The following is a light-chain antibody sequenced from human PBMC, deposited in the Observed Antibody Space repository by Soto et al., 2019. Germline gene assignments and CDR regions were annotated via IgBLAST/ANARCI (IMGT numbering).Light chain of an antibody. V-gene: IGKV3-20*01. CDR1: QSVSVNY. CDR2: GAS. J-gene: IGKJ1*01. CDR3: QQYGFSLRT. Sequence: EIVLTQSPGTLSLSPGERATLSRRASQSVSVNYLAWFQQKPGQAPRLLIYGASSRASGIPDRFSGSGSGTDFTLTISRLEPEVFAVYYCQQYGFSLRTFGQGSKVEI.